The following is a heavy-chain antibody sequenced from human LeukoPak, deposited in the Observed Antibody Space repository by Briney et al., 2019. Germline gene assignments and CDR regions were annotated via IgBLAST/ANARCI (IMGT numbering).Heavy chain of an antibody. Sequence: GGSLRLSCAASGFTFSSYWMSWVRQAPGKGLEWVANIKQDGSEKYYVDSVKGRFTISRDNAKNSLYPQMNSLRAEDTAVYYCARVRYSSGWQRSYYFDYWGQGTLVTVSS. V-gene: IGHV3-7*01. CDR3: ARVRYSSGWQRSYYFDY. CDR1: GFTFSSYW. J-gene: IGHJ4*02. CDR2: IKQDGSEK. D-gene: IGHD6-19*01.